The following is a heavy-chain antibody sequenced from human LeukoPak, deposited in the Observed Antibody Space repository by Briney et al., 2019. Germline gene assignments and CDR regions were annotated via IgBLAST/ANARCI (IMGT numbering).Heavy chain of an antibody. V-gene: IGHV3-23*01. D-gene: IGHD1-14*01. CDR3: AKGPLHYIHGTHYFDY. CDR2: ISGSGGST. Sequence: GGSLRLSCAASGFTFSSNYMSWVRQAPGKGLEWVSAISGSGGSTYYADSVMGRFTISRDNSKSTLYLQMNSLRAEDTAVYYCAKGPLHYIHGTHYFDYWGQGTLVTVSS. CDR1: GFTFSSNY. J-gene: IGHJ4*02.